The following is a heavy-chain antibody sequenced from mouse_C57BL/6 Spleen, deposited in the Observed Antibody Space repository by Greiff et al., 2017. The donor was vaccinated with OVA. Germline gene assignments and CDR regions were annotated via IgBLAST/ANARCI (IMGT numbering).Heavy chain of an antibody. J-gene: IGHJ4*01. V-gene: IGHV2-5*01. CDR1: GFSLTSYG. D-gene: IGHD2-2*01. Sequence: VKLMESGPGLVQPSQSLSITCTVSGFSLTSYGVHWVRQSPGKGLEWLGVIWRGGSTDYNAAFMSRLSITKDNSKSQVFFKMNSLQADDTAIYYCATYGYDEGDYAMDYWGQGTSVTVSS. CDR3: ATYGYDEGDYAMDY. CDR2: IWRGGST.